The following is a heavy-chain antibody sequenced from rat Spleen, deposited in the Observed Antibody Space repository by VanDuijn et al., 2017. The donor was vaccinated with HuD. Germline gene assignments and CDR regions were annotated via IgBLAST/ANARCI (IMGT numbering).Heavy chain of an antibody. CDR2: ISYDGSST. CDR1: GFTFSRSA. J-gene: IGHJ1*01. CDR3: ASHYVLGYFDY. Sequence: EVQLVESGGGLVQPGRSLKLSCAASGFTFSRSAMAWVRQAPTKGLDWVATISYDGSSTYYRDSVKGRFTISRDNAKSTLYLQMDSLRSEDTATYYCASHYVLGYFDYWGPGTMVTVSS. V-gene: IGHV5-29*01. D-gene: IGHD1-6*01.